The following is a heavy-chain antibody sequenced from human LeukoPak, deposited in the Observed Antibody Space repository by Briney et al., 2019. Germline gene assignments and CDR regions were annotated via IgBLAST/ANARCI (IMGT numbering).Heavy chain of an antibody. D-gene: IGHD6-19*01. CDR3: ARVSSGWYVVDY. CDR2: IYYSGST. V-gene: IGHV4-59*08. Sequence: SETLSLTCTVSGDSISSYYWSWIRQPPGRGLVWIGCIYYSGSTTYNPSLESLVTISVDTSKNHFSLKLSSVSAADTAVYYCARVSSGWYVVDYWGQGTLVTVSS. CDR1: GDSISSYY. J-gene: IGHJ4*02.